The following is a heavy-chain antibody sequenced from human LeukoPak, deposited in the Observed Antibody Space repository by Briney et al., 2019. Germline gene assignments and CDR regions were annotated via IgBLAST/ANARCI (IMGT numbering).Heavy chain of an antibody. J-gene: IGHJ6*02. Sequence: GGSLRLSCAASGFTVSSNYMSWVRQAPGKGLEWVTVISYDGSNKYYADSVKGRFTISRDNSKNTLYLQMNSLRAEDTAVYYCAKIQQLATDYYYYYGMDVWGQGTLVTVSS. CDR1: GFTVSSNY. CDR3: AKIQQLATDYYYYYGMDV. CDR2: ISYDGSNK. V-gene: IGHV3-30*18. D-gene: IGHD6-13*01.